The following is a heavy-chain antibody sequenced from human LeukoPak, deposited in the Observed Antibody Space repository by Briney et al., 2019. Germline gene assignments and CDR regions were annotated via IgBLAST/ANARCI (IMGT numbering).Heavy chain of an antibody. V-gene: IGHV1-18*01. D-gene: IGHD3-22*01. Sequence: ASVKVSCKASGYTSITYGITWVRQAPGQGLEWMGWVSADNANRDYAQNLQGRVTMTTDTSTSTAYMGLGSLRADDTAVYFCASHYYYDSSGYLNYWGQGTLVTVSS. CDR2: VSADNANR. CDR3: ASHYYYDSSGYLNY. J-gene: IGHJ4*02. CDR1: GYTSITYG.